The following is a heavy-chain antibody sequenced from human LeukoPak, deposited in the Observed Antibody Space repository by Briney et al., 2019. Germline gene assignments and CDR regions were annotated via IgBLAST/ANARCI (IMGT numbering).Heavy chain of an antibody. Sequence: GGSLRPSCAASGFSFSSYAMSWVRQAPGKGLEWVSTISASGGTTHYADSVKGRFTMSRDNSKNTLYLQMNSLRAEDTAVYHCAKHLYDTGQWYFALWGRGTLVTVSS. CDR2: ISASGGTT. J-gene: IGHJ2*01. V-gene: IGHV3-23*01. CDR3: AKHLYDTGQWYFAL. D-gene: IGHD2/OR15-2a*01. CDR1: GFSFSSYA.